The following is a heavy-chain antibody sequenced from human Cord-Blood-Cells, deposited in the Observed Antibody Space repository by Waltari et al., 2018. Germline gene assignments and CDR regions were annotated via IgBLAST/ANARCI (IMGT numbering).Heavy chain of an antibody. D-gene: IGHD2-2*02. V-gene: IGHV4-39*01. Sequence: QLQLQESGPGLVKPSETLSLTCTVSGGSISSSSYYWGWIRQPPGKGLEWIGSIYYSGSTYYNPSLKSRGTISVDTSKNQFSLKLSSVTATDTAVYYCARLDDGYCSSTSCYTFDYWGQGTLVTVSS. J-gene: IGHJ4*02. CDR2: IYYSGST. CDR3: ARLDDGYCSSTSCYTFDY. CDR1: GGSISSSSYY.